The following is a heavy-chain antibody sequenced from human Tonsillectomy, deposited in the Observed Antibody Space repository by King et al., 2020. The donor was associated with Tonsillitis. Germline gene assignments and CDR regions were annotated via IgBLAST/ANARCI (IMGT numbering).Heavy chain of an antibody. V-gene: IGHV3-30*18. D-gene: IGHD6-13*01. J-gene: IGHJ4*02. CDR3: AKNGARGSSWDAMNY. Sequence: VQLVESGGGVVQPGRSLRLSCAASGFTFRSYGMHWVRQAPGKGLEWVAVISYDGSNKYYPDSVKGRFTISRDNSKNTLYLQMGSLRPEDTAVYYCAKNGARGSSWDAMNYWGQGTLVTVSS. CDR2: ISYDGSNK. CDR1: GFTFRSYG.